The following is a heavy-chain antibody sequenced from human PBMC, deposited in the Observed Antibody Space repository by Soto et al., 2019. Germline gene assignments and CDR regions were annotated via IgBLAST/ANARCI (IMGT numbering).Heavy chain of an antibody. J-gene: IGHJ4*02. CDR2: VSSSGSTI. CDR3: ARDTATVTHRFDY. CDR1: GFTFSDYY. V-gene: IGHV3-11*01. D-gene: IGHD4-17*01. Sequence: GSLRLSCAASGFTFSDYYMSWIRQAPGKGLEWVSYVSSSGSTIYYADSVKGRFTISRDNAKNSLYLQMNSLRAEDTAVYFCARDTATVTHRFDYWGQGSLVNVSS.